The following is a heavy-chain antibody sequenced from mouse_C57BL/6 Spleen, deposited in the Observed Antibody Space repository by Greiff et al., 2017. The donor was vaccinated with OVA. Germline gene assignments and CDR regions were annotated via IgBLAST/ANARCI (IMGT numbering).Heavy chain of an antibody. Sequence: QVQLQQPGAELVRPGSSVKLSCKASGYTFTSYWMDWVKQRPGQGLEWIGNIYPSDSETHYNQKFKDKATLTVDKSSSTAYMQLSSLTSEDSAVYYCAREENWGVGYWGKGTLVTVAA. CDR1: GYTFTSYW. D-gene: IGHD4-1*01. CDR3: AREENWGVGY. J-gene: IGHJ3*01. V-gene: IGHV1-61*01. CDR2: IYPSDSET.